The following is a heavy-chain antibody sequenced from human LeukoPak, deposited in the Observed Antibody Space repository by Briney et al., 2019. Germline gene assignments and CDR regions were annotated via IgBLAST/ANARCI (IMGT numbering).Heavy chain of an antibody. Sequence: GGSLRLSCAASGFTVSSNYMSWVRQAPGKGLEWVSVIYSGGSTYYADSVKGRFTISRDNSKNTLYLQMNSLRAEDTAVYYCARDERRYCSSTSCYRARDYYYGMDVWGQGTTVTVSS. CDR1: GFTVSSNY. D-gene: IGHD2-2*01. V-gene: IGHV3-53*01. CDR3: ARDERRYCSSTSCYRARDYYYGMDV. CDR2: IYSGGST. J-gene: IGHJ6*02.